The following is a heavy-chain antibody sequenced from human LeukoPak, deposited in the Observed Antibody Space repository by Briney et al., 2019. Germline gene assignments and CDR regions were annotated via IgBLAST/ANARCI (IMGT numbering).Heavy chain of an antibody. J-gene: IGHJ6*03. V-gene: IGHV4-59*11. Sequence: SETLSLTCTVSGGSISSHYWSWIRQPPGKGLEWIGYIYYSGSTNYNPSLKSRVTISVDTSKNQFSLKLSPVTAADTAVYYCARDGSRGYSYGYYYYYMDVWGKGTTVTVSS. CDR3: ARDGSRGYSYGYYYYYMDV. D-gene: IGHD5-18*01. CDR2: IYYSGST. CDR1: GGSISSHY.